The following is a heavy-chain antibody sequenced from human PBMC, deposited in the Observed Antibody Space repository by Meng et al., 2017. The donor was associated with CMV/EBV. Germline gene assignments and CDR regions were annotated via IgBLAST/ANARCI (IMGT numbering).Heavy chain of an antibody. V-gene: IGHV3-20*04. D-gene: IGHD7-27*01. J-gene: IGHJ4*02. CDR1: GFTFDDYG. Sequence: LYCAASGFTFDDYGMTWVRQAPGKGLEWVSGINGNGGSTDYADSVKGRFTISRDNAKNSLYLQMNSLRAEDTALYYCARVLSGAIDYWGQGTLVTVSS. CDR2: INGNGGST. CDR3: ARVLSGAIDY.